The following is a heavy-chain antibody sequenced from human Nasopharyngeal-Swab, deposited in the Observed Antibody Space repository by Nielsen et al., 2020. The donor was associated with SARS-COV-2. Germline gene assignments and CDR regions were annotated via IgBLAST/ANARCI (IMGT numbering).Heavy chain of an antibody. CDR2: ISGSSSST. V-gene: IGHV3-11*06. CDR1: GFTFNDYY. Sequence: GESLKISCAASGFTFNDYYMSWIRQAPGKGLEWVAYISGSSSSTKYADSVKGRFTISRDNAKNSLYLQMNSLRAEDTAVYYCARDWIGYGDYWGQGTLVTVSS. D-gene: IGHD5-12*01. J-gene: IGHJ4*02. CDR3: ARDWIGYGDY.